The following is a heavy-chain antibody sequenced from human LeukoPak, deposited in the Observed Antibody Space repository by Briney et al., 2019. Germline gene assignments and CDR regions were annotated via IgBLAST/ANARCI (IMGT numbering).Heavy chain of an antibody. V-gene: IGHV4-59*01. CDR2: IYYSGGT. Sequence: SSETLSLTCTVSGGSISGYYWSWIRQPPGKGLEWLGYIYYSGGTMYNPSPNSRGTISVDMSKNQFSLKLSSVTAADTAVYYCARGGRYIRRRLDVWGQGTTVTVSS. CDR3: ARGGRYIRRRLDV. CDR1: GGSISGYY. D-gene: IGHD3-16*01. J-gene: IGHJ6*02.